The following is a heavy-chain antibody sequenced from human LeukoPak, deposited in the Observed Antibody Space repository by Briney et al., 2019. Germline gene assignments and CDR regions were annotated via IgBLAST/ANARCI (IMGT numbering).Heavy chain of an antibody. J-gene: IGHJ6*02. CDR2: IYSGGST. CDR3: ARDSPPDYYGMDV. V-gene: IGHV3-66*01. Sequence: GGSLTLSCAASGFTVSSNYMSWVRQAPGKGLEWVSVIYSGGSTYYADSVKGRFTISRDNSKNTLYLQMNSLRAEDTAVYYCARDSPPDYYGMDVWGQGTTVTVSS. CDR1: GFTVSSNY.